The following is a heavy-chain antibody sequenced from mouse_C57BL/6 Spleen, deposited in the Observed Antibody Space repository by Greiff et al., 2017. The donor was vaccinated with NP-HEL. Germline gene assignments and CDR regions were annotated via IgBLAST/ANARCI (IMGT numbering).Heavy chain of an antibody. D-gene: IGHD2-5*01. CDR2: IWWDDDK. CDR3: ARSEGDYSNYAPAY. Sequence: QVTLKESGPGILQPSQTLSLTCSFSGFSLSTFGMGVGWIRQPSGKGLEWLAHIWWDDDKYYNPALKSRLTISKDTSKNQVFLTIANVDTADTATYYCARSEGDYSNYAPAYWGQGTLVTVSA. J-gene: IGHJ3*01. V-gene: IGHV8-8*01. CDR1: GFSLSTFGMG.